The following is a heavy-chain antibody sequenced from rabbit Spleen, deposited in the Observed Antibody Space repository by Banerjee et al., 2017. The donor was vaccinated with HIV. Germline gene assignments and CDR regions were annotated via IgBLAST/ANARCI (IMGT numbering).Heavy chain of an antibody. V-gene: IGHV1S45*01. Sequence: QEQLVESGGGLVQPEGSLILTCKASGFDFSDGHVISWVRQAPGKGLEWIGCIYTGNGKTYYASWAKGRLTISKSSSTTVTLHVTSLTAADTATYFCARDAGSYDYIDVYFDLWGQGTLVTVS. D-gene: IGHD8-1*01. CDR3: ARDAGSYDYIDVYFDL. CDR2: IYTGNGKT. J-gene: IGHJ4*01. CDR1: GFDFSDGHV.